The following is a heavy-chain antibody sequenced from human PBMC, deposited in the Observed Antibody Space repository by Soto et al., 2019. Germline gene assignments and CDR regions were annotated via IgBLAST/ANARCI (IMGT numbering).Heavy chain of an antibody. CDR2: IYHSGST. CDR3: VSYGGNSPFDY. CDR1: GGSISSGGYS. V-gene: IGHV4-30-2*01. J-gene: IGHJ4*02. Sequence: QLQLQESGSGLVKPSQTLSLTCAVSGGSISSGGYSWSWIRQPPGKGLEWIGYIYHSGSTYYNPSLKSRVTISVDRSKNQFSLKLSSVTAADTAVYYCVSYGGNSPFDYWGQGTLVTVSS. D-gene: IGHD4-17*01.